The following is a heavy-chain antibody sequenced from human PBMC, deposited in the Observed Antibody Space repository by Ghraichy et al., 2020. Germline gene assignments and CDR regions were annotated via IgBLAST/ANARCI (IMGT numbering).Heavy chain of an antibody. Sequence: TLSLTCTVSGDSISNYYWSWIRQPPGRGLEWIGHIYNRGNTNYNPSLKSRVTISVDTPKNQFSLKLSSVTAADTAVYYCARSIMATSATDNCFAPWGQGTLVTVSS. CDR3: ARSIMATSATDNCFAP. CDR1: GDSISNYY. CDR2: IYNRGNT. D-gene: IGHD5-24*01. V-gene: IGHV4-59*08. J-gene: IGHJ5*02.